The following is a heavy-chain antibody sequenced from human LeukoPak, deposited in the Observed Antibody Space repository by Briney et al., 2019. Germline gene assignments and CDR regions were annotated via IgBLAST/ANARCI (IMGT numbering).Heavy chain of an antibody. CDR2: ISSSSSYI. J-gene: IGHJ4*02. CDR1: GFTFSSYS. D-gene: IGHD4-17*01. Sequence: GGSLRLSCAASGFTFSSYSMNWVPQAPGKGLEWVSSISSSSSYIYYADSVKGRFTISRDNAKNSLYLQMNSLRAEDTAVYYCARDMVGDYVFWGQGTLVTVSS. V-gene: IGHV3-21*01. CDR3: ARDMVGDYVF.